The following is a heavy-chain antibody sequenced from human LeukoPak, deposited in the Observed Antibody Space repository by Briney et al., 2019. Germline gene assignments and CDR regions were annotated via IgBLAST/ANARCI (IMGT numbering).Heavy chain of an antibody. CDR1: GFTFSTYG. V-gene: IGHV3-33*01. J-gene: IGHJ4*02. Sequence: YPGRSLRLSCAASGFTFSTYGMHWVRQAPGKGLEWVAVIWYDGGSKYYADSVKGRFTISRDNPKNTLYLQMNSLRAEDTAVYYCARERNGDYTLLYWGQGSLVTVSS. CDR3: ARERNGDYTLLY. D-gene: IGHD4-17*01. CDR2: IWYDGGSK.